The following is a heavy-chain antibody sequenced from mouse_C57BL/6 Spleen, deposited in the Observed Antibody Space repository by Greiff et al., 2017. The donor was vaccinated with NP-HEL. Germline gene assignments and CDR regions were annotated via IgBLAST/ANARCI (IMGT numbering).Heavy chain of an antibody. Sequence: ELMLVESGGGLVKPGGSLKLSCAASGFTFSDYGMHWVRQAPEKGLEWVAYISSGSSTIYYADTVKGRFTISRDNAKNTLFLQMTSLRSEDTAMYYCARGYSNPFAYWGQGTLVTVSA. J-gene: IGHJ3*01. V-gene: IGHV5-17*01. CDR3: ARGYSNPFAY. D-gene: IGHD2-5*01. CDR1: GFTFSDYG. CDR2: ISSGSSTI.